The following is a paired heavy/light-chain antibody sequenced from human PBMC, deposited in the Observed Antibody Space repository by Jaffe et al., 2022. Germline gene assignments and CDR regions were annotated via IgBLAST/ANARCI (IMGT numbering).Light chain of an antibody. CDR2: GAS. CDR1: QSVSSSY. V-gene: IGKV3-20*01. Sequence: EIVLTQSPGTLSLSPGERATLSCRASQSVSSSYLAWYQQKPGQAPRLLIYGASSRATGIPDRFSGSGSGTDFTLTISRLEPEDFAVYYCQQYGSSPLTFGQGTKLEIK. CDR3: QQYGSSPLT. J-gene: IGKJ2*01.
Heavy chain of an antibody. CDR1: GYTFTSYA. CDR2: INTNTGNP. Sequence: QVQLVQSGSELKKPGASVKVSCKASGYTFTSYAMNWVRQAPGQGLEWMGWINTNTGNPTYAQGFTGRFVFSLDTSVSTAYLQISSLKAEDTAVYYCARPYARGVYYYYYMDVWGKGTTVTVSS. J-gene: IGHJ6*03. V-gene: IGHV7-4-1*02. D-gene: IGHD3-10*01. CDR3: ARPYARGVYYYYYMDV.